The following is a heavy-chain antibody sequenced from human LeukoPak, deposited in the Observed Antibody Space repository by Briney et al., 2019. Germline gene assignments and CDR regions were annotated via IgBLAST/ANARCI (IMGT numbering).Heavy chain of an antibody. Sequence: GAPLRPSAAAGGSTCGGCVIRWVRQAPGERLAWVSGINWNGGSTGYAASVKSRFTISKDNAKNSVYLQMNSLRAEDTALYHCAGGWLGWFGVWGQGTTVTVSS. D-gene: IGHD3-10*01. V-gene: IGHV3-20*01. CDR1: GSTCGGCV. CDR2: INWNGGST. J-gene: IGHJ6*02. CDR3: AGGWLGWFGV.